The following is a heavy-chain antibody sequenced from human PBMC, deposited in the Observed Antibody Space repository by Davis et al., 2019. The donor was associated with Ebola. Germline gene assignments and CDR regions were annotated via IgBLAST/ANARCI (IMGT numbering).Heavy chain of an antibody. D-gene: IGHD3-16*01. Sequence: ASVKVSCKTSGYTFTGHYMHWVRQAPGQGPEWMGWISLNSGSTKYSHKFQGRVTMTRDTSINTAHMELSGLRSDDTAFYYCARDDKIMHFDYWGEGTLVTVSS. CDR1: GYTFTGHY. V-gene: IGHV1-2*02. J-gene: IGHJ4*02. CDR2: ISLNSGST. CDR3: ARDDKIMHFDY.